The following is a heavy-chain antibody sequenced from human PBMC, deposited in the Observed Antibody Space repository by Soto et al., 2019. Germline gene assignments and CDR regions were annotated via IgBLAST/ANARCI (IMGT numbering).Heavy chain of an antibody. CDR2: ISGSGGST. V-gene: IGHV3-23*01. D-gene: IGHD1-26*01. Sequence: EVQLLESGGGLVQPGGSLRLSCAASGFTFSSYAMRWVRQAPVKGLEWVSAISGSGGSTSYADSVKGRFTISRDNSKNTLYLQMNSLRAEDTAVYYFARRGSGSDYDYWGQGTLVSVSS. CDR1: GFTFSSYA. J-gene: IGHJ4*02. CDR3: ARRGSGSDYDY.